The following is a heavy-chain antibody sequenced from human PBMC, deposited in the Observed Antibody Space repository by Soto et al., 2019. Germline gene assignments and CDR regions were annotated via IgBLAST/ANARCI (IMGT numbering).Heavy chain of an antibody. CDR1: GYTFTSYD. CDR2: MNPNSGNT. D-gene: IGHD2-2*01. Sequence: ASVKVSCKASGYTFTSYDINWVRQATGQGLEWMGWMNPNSGNTGYAQKFQGRVTMTRNTSISTAYMELSSLRSEDTAVYYCARERRYCSSTSCYNWFDPWGQGTLVTVSS. V-gene: IGHV1-8*01. CDR3: ARERRYCSSTSCYNWFDP. J-gene: IGHJ5*02.